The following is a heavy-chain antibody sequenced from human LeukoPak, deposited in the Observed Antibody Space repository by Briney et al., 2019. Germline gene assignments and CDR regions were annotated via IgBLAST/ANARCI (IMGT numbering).Heavy chain of an antibody. Sequence: SQTLSLTCTVSGGSISGGDYYWSWIRQPPGKGLEWIGYIYYSGSTYYNPSLKSRVTISVDTSKNQFSLKLSSVTAADTAVYYCARSRDPPGLDYYFDYWGQGTLVTVSS. CDR1: GGSISGGDYY. CDR2: IYYSGST. V-gene: IGHV4-30-4*01. D-gene: IGHD3/OR15-3a*01. J-gene: IGHJ4*02. CDR3: ARSRDPPGLDYYFDY.